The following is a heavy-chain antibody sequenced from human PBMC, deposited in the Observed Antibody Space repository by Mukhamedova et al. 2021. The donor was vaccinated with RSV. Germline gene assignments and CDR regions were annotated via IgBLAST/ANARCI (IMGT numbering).Heavy chain of an antibody. V-gene: IGHV3-30*15. D-gene: IGHD1-14*01. Sequence: DSVKGRCTISRHNSKSTLYLQMSSLRPDDTAVYFCARDSLTGSFDYWGQGTLVTVS. J-gene: IGHJ4*02. CDR3: ARDSLTGSFDY.